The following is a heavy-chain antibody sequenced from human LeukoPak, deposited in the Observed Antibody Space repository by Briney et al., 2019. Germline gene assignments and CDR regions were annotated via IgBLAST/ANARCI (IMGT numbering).Heavy chain of an antibody. V-gene: IGHV4-34*01. Sequence: SETLSLTCAVYGGSFSGYYWSWIRQPPGKGPEWIGEINHSGSTNYNPSLKSRVTISVDTSKNQFSLKLSSVTAADTAVYYCARVWLNFDYWGQGTLVTVSS. CDR2: INHSGST. CDR3: ARVWLNFDY. J-gene: IGHJ4*02. D-gene: IGHD5-18*01. CDR1: GGSFSGYY.